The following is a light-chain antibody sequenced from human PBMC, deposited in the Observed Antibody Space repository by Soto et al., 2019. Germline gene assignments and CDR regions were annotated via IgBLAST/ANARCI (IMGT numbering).Light chain of an antibody. CDR3: TSYTTRRLYV. V-gene: IGLV2-14*03. CDR2: DVS. CDR1: SSDVGAYEY. Sequence: QSVLTQPASVSGSPGQSITISCTGTSSDVGAYEYVSWYQQHPGKAPKLLIYDVSNRPSGVSTRFSGSKSGNTASLTISGVQAEDEGDYYCTSYTTRRLYVFGSGTKVTVL. J-gene: IGLJ1*01.